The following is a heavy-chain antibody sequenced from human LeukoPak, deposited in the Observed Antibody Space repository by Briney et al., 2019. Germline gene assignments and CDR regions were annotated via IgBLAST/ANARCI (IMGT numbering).Heavy chain of an antibody. J-gene: IGHJ5*02. V-gene: IGHV4-34*01. CDR1: GGSFSGYY. CDR3: ARIRPFGP. CDR2: INHSGST. D-gene: IGHD3-10*01. Sequence: PSETLSLTCAVYGGSFSGYYWSWIRQPPGKGLEWIGEINHSGSTNYNPSHKSRVTISVDTSKNQFSLKLSSVTAADTAVYYCARIRPFGPWGQGTLVTVSS.